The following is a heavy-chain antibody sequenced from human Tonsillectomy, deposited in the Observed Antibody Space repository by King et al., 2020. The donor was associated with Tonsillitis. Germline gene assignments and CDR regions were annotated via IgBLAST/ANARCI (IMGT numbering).Heavy chain of an antibody. CDR2: IYYSGST. CDR3: ARMWEWIPDY. Sequence: QLQESGPGLVKPSETLSLTCTVSGGSVSSGSYYWSWIRQPPGKGLEWIGYIYYSGSTIYNPSLKSRVTISVDTSKNQFSLKLSSVTAADTAVYYCARMWEWIPDYWGQGTLVTVSS. D-gene: IGHD1-26*01. CDR1: GGSVSSGSYY. V-gene: IGHV4-61*01. J-gene: IGHJ4*02.